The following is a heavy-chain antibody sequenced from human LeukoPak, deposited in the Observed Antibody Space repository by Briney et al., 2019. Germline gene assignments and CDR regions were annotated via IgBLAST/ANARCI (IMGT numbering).Heavy chain of an antibody. D-gene: IGHD6-13*01. J-gene: IGHJ6*02. CDR1: GYIFTSYD. Sequence: ASVKVSCKASGYIFTSYDINWVRQATGQGLEWMGWMNPNSGNTGYAQKFQGRVTMTRNTSISTAYMELSSLRSEDTVVYYCAVTGYSSSWYGSYYYYGMDVWGQGTTVTVSS. V-gene: IGHV1-8*01. CDR3: AVTGYSSSWYGSYYYYGMDV. CDR2: MNPNSGNT.